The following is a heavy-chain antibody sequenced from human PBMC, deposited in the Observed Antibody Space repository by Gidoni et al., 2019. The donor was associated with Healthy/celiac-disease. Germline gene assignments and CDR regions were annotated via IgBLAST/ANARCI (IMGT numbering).Heavy chain of an antibody. CDR1: GFTFSSYG. J-gene: IGHJ4*02. CDR3: ARGLEMATAFDY. CDR2: IWYDGSNK. V-gene: IGHV3-33*01. D-gene: IGHD5-12*01. Sequence: QVQLVESGGGVVQPGRSLRLSCAASGFTFSSYGMHWVRQAPGKGLEWVAVIWYDGSNKYYADSVKGRFTISRDNSKNTLYLQMNSLRAEDTAVYYCARGLEMATAFDYWGQGTLVTVSS.